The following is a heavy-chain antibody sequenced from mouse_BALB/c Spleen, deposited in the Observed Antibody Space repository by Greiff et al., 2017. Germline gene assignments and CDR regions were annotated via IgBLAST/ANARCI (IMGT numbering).Heavy chain of an antibody. V-gene: IGHV3-6*02. CDR2: ISYDGSN. J-gene: IGHJ1*01. Sequence: EVQLQQSGPGLVKPSQSLSLTCSVTGYSITSGYYWNWIRQFPGNKLEWMGYISYDGSNNYNPSLKNRISITRDTSKNQFFLKLNSVTTEDTATYYCARVGDYYWYFDVWGAGTTVTVSS. CDR1: GYSITSGYY. CDR3: ARVGDYYWYFDV. D-gene: IGHD2-13*01.